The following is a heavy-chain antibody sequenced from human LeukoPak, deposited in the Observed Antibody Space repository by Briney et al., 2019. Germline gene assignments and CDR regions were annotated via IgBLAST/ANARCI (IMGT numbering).Heavy chain of an antibody. CDR2: SYYSGST. J-gene: IGHJ4*02. D-gene: IGHD5-24*01. Sequence: PSETLSLTCTVPGRSISSSSYYWGWIRQPPAKGLEWIGSSYYSGSTYYNPSLKSHVTISVDTSKNQFALKLSSVTAANTALYYFARRPRRDGYNYRDYWGQGTLVTVSS. CDR3: ARRPRRDGYNYRDY. V-gene: IGHV4-39*01. CDR1: GRSISSSSYY.